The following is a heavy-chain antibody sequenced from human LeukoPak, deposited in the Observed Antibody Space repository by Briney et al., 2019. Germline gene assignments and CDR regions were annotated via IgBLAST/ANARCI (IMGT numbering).Heavy chain of an antibody. CDR3: ARGDSSSSGGSYYFDY. V-gene: IGHV1-69*13. J-gene: IGHJ4*02. CDR1: GYTFTNHA. CDR2: IIPIFGTA. Sequence: SVKVSCKASGYTFTNHAISWVRQAPGQGLEWMGGIIPIFGTANYAQKFQGRVTITADESTSTAYMELSSLRSEDTAVYYCARGDSSSSGGSYYFDYWGQGTLVTVSS. D-gene: IGHD6-6*01.